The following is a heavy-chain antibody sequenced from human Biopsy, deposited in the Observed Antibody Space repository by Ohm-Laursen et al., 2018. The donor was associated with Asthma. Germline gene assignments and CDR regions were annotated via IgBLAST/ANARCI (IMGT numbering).Heavy chain of an antibody. CDR2: IYYSGST. CDR3: VSPPGY. V-gene: IGHV4-39*01. Sequence: GTLSPTCTVSGGSISSSSYYWGWIRRPPGKGLEFIGTIYYSGSTYYNPSLKSRVTLSVDASKNQFSLKLTSVTAADTAVYCCVSPPGYWGQGTRVTVSS. J-gene: IGHJ4*02. CDR1: GGSISSSSYY.